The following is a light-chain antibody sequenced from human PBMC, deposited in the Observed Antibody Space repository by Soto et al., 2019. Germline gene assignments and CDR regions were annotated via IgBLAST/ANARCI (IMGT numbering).Light chain of an antibody. Sequence: EIVLTQSPGTLSLSPGERATLSCRASQSVRSNYLAWYLQRPGQAPRLLIYDASSRATGVPDRFSGSGSGTDFTLTISRLEPEDFAVYYCHQYGGSPGTLGQGTKVEIK. V-gene: IGKV3-20*01. CDR2: DAS. CDR3: HQYGGSPGT. CDR1: QSVRSNY. J-gene: IGKJ1*01.